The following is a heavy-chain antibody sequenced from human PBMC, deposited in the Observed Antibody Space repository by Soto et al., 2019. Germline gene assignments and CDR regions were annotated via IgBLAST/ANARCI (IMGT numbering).Heavy chain of an antibody. CDR2: IYPGDSET. V-gene: IGHV5-51*01. J-gene: IGHJ4*02. D-gene: IGHD5-12*01. Sequence: GESLKISCTGSGYDFTRTWIGWVLQLPGKGLDWMGIIYPGDSETRYSPSFQGQFTISADKSISTAYLQWSSLKTSDTAMYYCARLVGGYDSYFDHWGQGTRVTVSS. CDR1: GYDFTRTW. CDR3: ARLVGGYDSYFDH.